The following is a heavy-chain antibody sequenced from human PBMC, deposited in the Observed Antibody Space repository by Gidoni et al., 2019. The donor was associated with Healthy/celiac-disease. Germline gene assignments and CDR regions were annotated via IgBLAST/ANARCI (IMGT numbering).Heavy chain of an antibody. CDR3: AKAIDSSGYYGMDV. J-gene: IGHJ6*02. CDR1: GFTFDDYA. V-gene: IGHV3-9*01. D-gene: IGHD3-22*01. CDR2: ISWNSGSI. Sequence: EVQLVESGGGLVQPGRSLRLSCAASGFTFDDYAMHWVRTAPGKGLEWVSGISWNSGSIGYADSVKGRFTISRDNAKNSLYLQMNSLRAEDTALYYCAKAIDSSGYYGMDVWGQGTTVTVSS.